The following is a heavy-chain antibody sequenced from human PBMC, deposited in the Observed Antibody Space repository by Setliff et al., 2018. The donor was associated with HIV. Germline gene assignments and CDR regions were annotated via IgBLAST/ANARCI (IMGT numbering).Heavy chain of an antibody. Sequence: SETLSLTCAVYGGSFSGNYWSWIRQPPGKGLEWIGEINHSGSTNYNPSLKSRVTISIDTSKNQISLKLSSVTAADTAVYYCASRVYYYDSSGYLREEGFDPWGQGTLVTVSS. J-gene: IGHJ5*02. V-gene: IGHV4-34*01. CDR1: GGSFSGNY. CDR2: INHSGST. D-gene: IGHD3-22*01. CDR3: ASRVYYYDSSGYLREEGFDP.